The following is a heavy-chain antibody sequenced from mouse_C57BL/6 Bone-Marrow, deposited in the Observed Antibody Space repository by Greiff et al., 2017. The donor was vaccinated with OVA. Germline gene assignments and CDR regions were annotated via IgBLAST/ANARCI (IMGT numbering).Heavy chain of an antibody. CDR2: IDPSDSYT. CDR1: GYTFTSYW. V-gene: IGHV1-69*01. Sequence: VQLQQPGAELVMPGASVKLSCKASGYTFTSYWMHWVKQRPGQGLEWIGEIDPSDSYTNYNQKFKGKSTLTVDKSSSTAYMQLSSLTSEDSAVYYCARDDSNYEGFAYWGQGTLFTVSA. J-gene: IGHJ3*01. CDR3: ARDDSNYEGFAY. D-gene: IGHD2-5*01.